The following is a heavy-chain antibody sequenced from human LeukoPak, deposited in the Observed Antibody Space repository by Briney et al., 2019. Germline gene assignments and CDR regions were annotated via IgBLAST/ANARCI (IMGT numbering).Heavy chain of an antibody. Sequence: PGGSLRLSCTASGFTFSNYSMSWVRQAPGKGLEWVSHISSTSSTINYADSVKGRFTISRDNAKNSLYLQMNSLRDEDTALYFCARSRTYDYWGQGTLVTVSS. V-gene: IGHV3-48*02. CDR3: ARSRTYDY. CDR2: ISSTSSTI. J-gene: IGHJ4*02. CDR1: GFTFSNYS.